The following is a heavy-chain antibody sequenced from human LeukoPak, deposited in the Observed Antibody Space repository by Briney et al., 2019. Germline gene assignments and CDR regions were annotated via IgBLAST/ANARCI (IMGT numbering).Heavy chain of an antibody. J-gene: IGHJ5*02. CDR1: GGSISSSSYY. CDR3: ASYDSSYNWFDP. CDR2: IYYSGST. V-gene: IGHV4-39*07. Sequence: SETLSLTCTVSGGSISSSSYYWGWIRQPPGKGLEWIGSIYYSGSTYYNPSLKSRVTISVDTSTNQFSLKLSSVTAADTAVYYCASYDSSYNWFDPWGQGTLVTVSS. D-gene: IGHD5-12*01.